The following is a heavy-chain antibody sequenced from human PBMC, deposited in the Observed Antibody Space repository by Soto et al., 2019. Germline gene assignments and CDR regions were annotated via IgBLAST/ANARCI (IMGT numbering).Heavy chain of an antibody. V-gene: IGHV1-18*04. CDR3: ARDVFCGGAPACPDMDV. D-gene: IGHD2-21*01. CDR1: GYTFSGYS. J-gene: IGHJ6*02. CDR2: ISGYNGNT. Sequence: ASVKVSCKASGYTFSGYSITWVRQAPGQGLEWMGRISGYNGNTNYARTLRGRLTLTTDTSTSTAYMELRSLTSDDTAAYYCARDVFCGGAPACPDMDVWGQGTTVTVSS.